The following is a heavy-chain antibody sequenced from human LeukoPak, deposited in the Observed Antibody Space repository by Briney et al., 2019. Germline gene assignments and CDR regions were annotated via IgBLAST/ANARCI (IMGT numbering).Heavy chain of an antibody. CDR2: INHSGST. J-gene: IGHJ4*02. V-gene: IGHV4-34*01. CDR3: ASSTDSSGYSSFDC. Sequence: SETLSLTCAVYGGSFSGYYWSWIRQPPGKGLEWIGEINHSGSTNYNPSLKSRVTISVDTSKNQFSLKLSSVTAADTAVYYCASSTDSSGYSSFDCWGQGTLVTVSS. CDR1: GGSFSGYY. D-gene: IGHD3-22*01.